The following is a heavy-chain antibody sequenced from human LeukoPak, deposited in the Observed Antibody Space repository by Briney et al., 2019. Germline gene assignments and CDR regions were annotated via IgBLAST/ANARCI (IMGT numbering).Heavy chain of an antibody. D-gene: IGHD3-22*01. CDR1: GFTFRDYG. Sequence: GGSLRLSCAASGFTFRDYGMHWVRQAPGKGLEWLSYISGSTRTTYDADSVKGRFSTSRDNAKNSLFLEMNSLRADDTAVYFCASSHDSSGNDWGQGTLVTVSS. CDR2: ISGSTRTT. J-gene: IGHJ4*02. CDR3: ASSHDSSGND. V-gene: IGHV3-48*04.